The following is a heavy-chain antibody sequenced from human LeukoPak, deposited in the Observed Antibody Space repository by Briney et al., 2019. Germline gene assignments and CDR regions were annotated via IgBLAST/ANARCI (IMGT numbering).Heavy chain of an antibody. Sequence: SETLSLTCTVSGGSISSNSYYWGWIRQPPGKGLEWIGSIYYSGSTYYNPSLKSRVTISVDTSKNQFSLKLSSVTAADTAVYYCARDFAGGSSSLWYWGQGTLVTVSS. CDR2: IYYSGST. V-gene: IGHV4-39*02. D-gene: IGHD1-26*01. J-gene: IGHJ4*02. CDR1: GGSISSNSYY. CDR3: ARDFAGGSSSLWY.